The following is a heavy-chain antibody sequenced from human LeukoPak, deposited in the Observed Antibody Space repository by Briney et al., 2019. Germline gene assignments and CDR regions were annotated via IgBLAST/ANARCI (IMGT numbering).Heavy chain of an antibody. J-gene: IGHJ6*02. V-gene: IGHV3-30-3*01. CDR1: GFTFSSYA. Sequence: GGSLRLSCAASGFTFSSYAMHWVRQAPGKGLEWVAVISYDGSNKYYADSVKGRFTISRDNSKNTLYLQMNSLRAEDTAVYYCARDHLLHWLGLYYGMDVWGQGTTVTVSS. D-gene: IGHD3-9*01. CDR2: ISYDGSNK. CDR3: ARDHLLHWLGLYYGMDV.